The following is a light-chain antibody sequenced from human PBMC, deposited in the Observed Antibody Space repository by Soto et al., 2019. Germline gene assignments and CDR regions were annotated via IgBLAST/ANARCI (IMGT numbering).Light chain of an antibody. Sequence: DIVMTQSPDSLAVSLGERATINCKSSQSVLNLSKNKNYLAWYQQKPGHPPRLLIYGASIRESGVPDRFSGSGSGTDFTLTISSLQAEDVALYYCQQFYSIPLTFGGGTKLEIK. V-gene: IGKV4-1*01. CDR1: QSVLNLSKNKNY. CDR3: QQFYSIPLT. J-gene: IGKJ4*01. CDR2: GAS.